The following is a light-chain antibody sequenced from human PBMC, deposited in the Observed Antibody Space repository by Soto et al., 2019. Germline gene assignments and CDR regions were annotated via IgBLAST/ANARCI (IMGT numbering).Light chain of an antibody. J-gene: IGKJ2*01. V-gene: IGKV4-1*01. Sequence: DIVMTQSPDSLAVSLGERATINCKSSQSVLYSSNNKNYLAWYQQKPGQPPKLLIYWASTRESGVPDRFSGSGSGTDFTLTTSSLQAEDVAVYYCQQYYSTIYTFGQGTKLEIK. CDR3: QQYYSTIYT. CDR1: QSVLYSSNNKNY. CDR2: WAS.